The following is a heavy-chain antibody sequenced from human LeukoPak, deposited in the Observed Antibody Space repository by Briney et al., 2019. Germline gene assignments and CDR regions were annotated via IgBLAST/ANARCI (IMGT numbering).Heavy chain of an antibody. CDR2: IYHSGST. Sequence: PSGTLSLTCAVSGGSISSSNWWSWVRQPPGKGLEWIGEIYHSGSTNYNPSLKSRVTISVDKSKNQFSLKLSSVTAADTAVYYCARDLGGSGSYIRYFDLWGRGTLVTVSS. V-gene: IGHV4-4*02. D-gene: IGHD3-10*01. CDR1: GGSISSSNW. CDR3: ARDLGGSGSYIRYFDL. J-gene: IGHJ2*01.